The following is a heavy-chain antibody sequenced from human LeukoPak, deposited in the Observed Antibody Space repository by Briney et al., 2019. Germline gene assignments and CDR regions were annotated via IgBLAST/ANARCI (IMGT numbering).Heavy chain of an antibody. V-gene: IGHV3-7*01. CDR1: GFIFSSYW. D-gene: IGHD4-17*01. CDR3: AREEYGDHLWW. J-gene: IGHJ4*02. Sequence: GGSLRLSCAASGFIFSSYWMSWVRQAPGKGLEWVASIKQDGSEKYYVDSVKGRFSISRDNAKNSLYLQMNGLRAEDTAVYYCAREEYGDHLWWWGQGTPVTVSS. CDR2: IKQDGSEK.